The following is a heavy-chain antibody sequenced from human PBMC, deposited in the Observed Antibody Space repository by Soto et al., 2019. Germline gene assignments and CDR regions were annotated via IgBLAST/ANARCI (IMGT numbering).Heavy chain of an antibody. Sequence: EVQLLESGGGLVQPGGSLRLSCAASGFTFSSYAMSWVRQAPGKGLEWVSAISGSGSTIYYADSVKGRFTISRDNAKNSLYLQMNSLRAEDTAVYYCARELVGQLDYYYGMDVWGQGTTVTVSS. D-gene: IGHD6-6*01. CDR1: GFTFSSYA. J-gene: IGHJ6*02. CDR2: ISGSGSTI. CDR3: ARELVGQLDYYYGMDV. V-gene: IGHV3-23*01.